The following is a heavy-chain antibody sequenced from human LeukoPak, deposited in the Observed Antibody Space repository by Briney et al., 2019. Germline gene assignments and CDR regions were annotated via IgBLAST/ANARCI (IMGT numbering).Heavy chain of an antibody. Sequence: GASLKISCKGSGYSFTSYWIGWVRQMPGKGLEWMGIIYPGDSDTRYSPSFQGQVTISADKSISTAYLQWSSLKASDTAMYYCARHRXSTYYDSSGYYPDAFDIWGQGTMVTVSS. CDR3: ARHRXSTYYDSSGYYPDAFDI. V-gene: IGHV5-51*01. CDR1: GYSFTSYW. CDR2: IYPGDSDT. D-gene: IGHD3-22*01. J-gene: IGHJ3*02.